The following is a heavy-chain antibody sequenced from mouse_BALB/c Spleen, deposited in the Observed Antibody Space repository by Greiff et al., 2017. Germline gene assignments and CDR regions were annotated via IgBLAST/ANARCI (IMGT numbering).Heavy chain of an antibody. CDR2: ISYDGSN. Sequence: EVQRVESGPGLVKPSQSLSLTCSVTGYSITSGYYWNWIRQFPGNKLEWMGYISYDGSNNYNPSLKNRISITRDTSKNQFFLKLNSVTTEDTATYYCARDRDYDYIDYWGQGTTLTVSS. V-gene: IGHV3-6*02. CDR1: GYSITSGYY. CDR3: ARDRDYDYIDY. J-gene: IGHJ2*01. D-gene: IGHD2-4*01.